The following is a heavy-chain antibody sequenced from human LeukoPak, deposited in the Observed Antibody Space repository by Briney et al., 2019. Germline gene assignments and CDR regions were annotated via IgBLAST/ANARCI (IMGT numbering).Heavy chain of an antibody. J-gene: IGHJ4*02. V-gene: IGHV3-21*01. Sequence: KSGGSLRLSCAASGFTFSSYSMNWVRQAPGKGLEWVSSISSSSSYIYYADSVKGRFTISRDNAKNSLYLQMNSLRAEDTAVYYCAREGPLGYSYGFPCDYWGQGTLVTVSS. CDR3: AREGPLGYSYGFPCDY. CDR2: ISSSSSYI. CDR1: GFTFSSYS. D-gene: IGHD5-18*01.